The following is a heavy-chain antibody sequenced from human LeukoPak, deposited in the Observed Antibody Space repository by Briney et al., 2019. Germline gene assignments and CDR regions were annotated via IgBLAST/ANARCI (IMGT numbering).Heavy chain of an antibody. CDR1: GFTVSSNY. CDR2: IYSGGST. V-gene: IGHV3-53*01. D-gene: IGHD6-13*01. Sequence: GGSLRLSCAASGFTVSSNYMSWVRQAPGKGLEWVSFIYSGGSTYYADSVKGRFTISRDNSKNTLYLQMNSLRAEDTAVYYCARDSAAGTHYYYMDVWGKGTTVTVSS. J-gene: IGHJ6*03. CDR3: ARDSAAGTHYYYMDV.